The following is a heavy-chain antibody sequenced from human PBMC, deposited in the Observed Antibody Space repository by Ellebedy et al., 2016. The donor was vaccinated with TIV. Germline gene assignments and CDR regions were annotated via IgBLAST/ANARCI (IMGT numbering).Heavy chain of an antibody. CDR3: ASSVPAAPWYFDL. J-gene: IGHJ2*01. CDR1: GFTFSSYA. Sequence: GGSLRLSXAASGFTFSSYAMGWVRQAPGKGLEWVSAISGSGDSTYYADSVKGRFTISRDNSKNTLYLQMNSLRAEDTAVYYCASSVPAAPWYFDLWGRGTLVTVSS. D-gene: IGHD2-2*01. V-gene: IGHV3-23*01. CDR2: ISGSGDST.